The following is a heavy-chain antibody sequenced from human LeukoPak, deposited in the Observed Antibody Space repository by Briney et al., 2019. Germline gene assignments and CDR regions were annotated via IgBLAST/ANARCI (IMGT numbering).Heavy chain of an antibody. V-gene: IGHV4-4*09. CDR3: ARLVRDWNDHFDY. CDR2: IPASGDT. J-gene: IGHJ4*02. D-gene: IGHD1-1*01. Sequence: SETLSLTCTLSGDSFGPFSWSWIRQPPGQGLEWIAYIPASGDTSLNPALKSRVTVSMDTSRNEFSLNLRSVAAADTAVYYCARLVRDWNDHFDYWGQGTLVTVSS. CDR1: GDSFGPFS.